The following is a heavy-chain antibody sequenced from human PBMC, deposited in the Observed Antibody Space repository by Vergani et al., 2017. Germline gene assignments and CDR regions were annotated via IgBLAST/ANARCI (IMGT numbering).Heavy chain of an antibody. CDR1: EYTFGIYW. CDR2: IYPAGSDT. Sequence: EVALVQSGPEMRKPGESLKISCKGSEYTFGIYWMGWVRQMPGKGLEWMGIIYPAGSDTIYSPSFQGQVTISADKSISNSFLQWDSLKASDTALYYCARHTTYTDSWGQGTLVTVSS. J-gene: IGHJ4*02. D-gene: IGHD1-1*01. CDR3: ARHTTYTDS. V-gene: IGHV5-51*01.